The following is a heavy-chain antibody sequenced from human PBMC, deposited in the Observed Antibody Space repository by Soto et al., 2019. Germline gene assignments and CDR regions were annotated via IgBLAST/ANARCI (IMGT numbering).Heavy chain of an antibody. J-gene: IGHJ4*02. CDR2: IGVRGQTI. D-gene: IGHD4-4*01. CDR1: GFTFNNYA. Sequence: GGSLRLSCAASGFTFNNYAMHWVRQAPGKGLEWVSAIGVRGQTIVYADSVKGRFIISRDGSKNTVFLHMNSLRAEDTALYYCAKAVNSDYIRLPVDYWGQGTQVTVSS. V-gene: IGHV3-23*01. CDR3: AKAVNSDYIRLPVDY.